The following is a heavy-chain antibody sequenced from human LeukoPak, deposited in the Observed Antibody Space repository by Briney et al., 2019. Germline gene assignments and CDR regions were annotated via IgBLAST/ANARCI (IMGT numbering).Heavy chain of an antibody. V-gene: IGHV4-34*01. D-gene: IGHD2-15*01. CDR2: INHSGST. J-gene: IGHJ5*02. CDR1: GGSFSGYY. Sequence: SETLSLTCAVYGGSFSGYYWSWIRQPPGKGLEWIGEINHSGSTNYNPSLKSRVTISVDTSKNQFSLKLSSVTAADTAVYYCARREVVAVNNWFDPWGQGTPVTVSS. CDR3: ARREVVAVNNWFDP.